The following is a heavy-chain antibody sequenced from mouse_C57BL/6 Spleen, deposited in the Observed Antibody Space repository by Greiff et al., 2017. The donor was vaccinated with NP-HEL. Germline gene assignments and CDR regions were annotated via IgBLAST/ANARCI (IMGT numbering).Heavy chain of an antibody. Sequence: VQLQQPGAELVRPGTSVKLSCKASGYTFTSYWMHWVKQRPGQGLEWIGVIDPSDSYTNYNQKFKGKATLTVDTSSSTAYMQLSSLTSEDSAVYYCASYYGSSHFAYWGQGTLVTVSA. CDR1: GYTFTSYW. CDR2: IDPSDSYT. V-gene: IGHV1-59*01. CDR3: ASYYGSSHFAY. J-gene: IGHJ3*01. D-gene: IGHD1-1*01.